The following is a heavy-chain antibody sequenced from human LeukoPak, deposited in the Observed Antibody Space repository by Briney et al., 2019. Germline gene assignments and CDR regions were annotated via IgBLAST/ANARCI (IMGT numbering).Heavy chain of an antibody. CDR2: IWSDGTNK. CDR1: GFTFNHYG. V-gene: IGHV3-33*01. Sequence: PGESLRLSCAAAGFTFNHYGMHWVRQPPGKGLEWVCVIWSDGTNKYYAASVKGRFTIPRDDFDKTVYLQMSSLRPDDTGVYSCARDAQGGFDYSNSLQYWGQGTPVTVST. J-gene: IGHJ4*02. D-gene: IGHD4-11*01. CDR3: ARDAQGGFDYSNSLQY.